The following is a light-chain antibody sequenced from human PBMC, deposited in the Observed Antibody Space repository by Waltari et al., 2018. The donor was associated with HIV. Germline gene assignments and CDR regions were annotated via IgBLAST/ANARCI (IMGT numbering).Light chain of an antibody. CDR2: SAS. CDR3: QQTYTMPVI. Sequence: DIQMTQSPSSLYAYVGDKVNITCRASQNIRMYLNWYKQKSGKSPSLLIYSASTLQSGVPSRFSGRGSGTDFTLTISSLQPVDSATYFCQQTYTMPVIFGGGTKVEI. J-gene: IGKJ4*01. CDR1: QNIRMY. V-gene: IGKV1-39*01.